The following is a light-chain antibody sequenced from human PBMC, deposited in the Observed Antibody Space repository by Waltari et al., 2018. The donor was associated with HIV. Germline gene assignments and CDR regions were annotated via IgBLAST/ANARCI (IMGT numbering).Light chain of an antibody. CDR1: NTESKN. CDR2: DDS. J-gene: IGLJ2*01. V-gene: IGLV3-21*02. Sequence: SYVLTQPPSVSVAPGQTARITCGGNNTESKNGHRYHQKPGQAPVLVVYDDSDRPSGIPDRFSGSNSGNTATLTISRVEVADEADYYCQVWDRRGVFGGGTKLTVL. CDR3: QVWDRRGV.